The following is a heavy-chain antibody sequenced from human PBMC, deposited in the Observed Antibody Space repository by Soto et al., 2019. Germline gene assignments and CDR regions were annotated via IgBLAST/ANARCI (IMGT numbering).Heavy chain of an antibody. CDR1: GYTFTGFS. Sequence: GASVKVSCKASGYTFTGFSLHWVRQAPGQRLEWMGWINAGSGNTKYSQKFQGRVTITRDTSASTAYMELSSLTSEDTAVYYCAREPYDFWSGYYFDYWGQGTLVTVSS. V-gene: IGHV1-3*01. CDR2: INAGSGNT. J-gene: IGHJ4*02. CDR3: AREPYDFWSGYYFDY. D-gene: IGHD3-3*01.